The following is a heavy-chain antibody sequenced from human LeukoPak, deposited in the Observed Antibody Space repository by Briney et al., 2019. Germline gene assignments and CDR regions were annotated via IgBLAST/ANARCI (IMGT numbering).Heavy chain of an antibody. J-gene: IGHJ4*02. CDR2: ISSSGSTI. V-gene: IGHV3-48*03. Sequence: PGGSLRLSCAASGFTFSSYEMNWVRQAPGKGLEWVSYISSSGSTIYYADSVKGRFTISRDNAKNSLYLQMNGLRAEDTAVYYCAREPYDSSGYHSEYFDYWGQGTLVTVSS. D-gene: IGHD3-22*01. CDR1: GFTFSSYE. CDR3: AREPYDSSGYHSEYFDY.